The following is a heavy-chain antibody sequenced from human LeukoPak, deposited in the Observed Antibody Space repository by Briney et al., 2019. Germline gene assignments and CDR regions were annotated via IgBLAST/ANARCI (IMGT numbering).Heavy chain of an antibody. CDR1: GFTFSSYG. D-gene: IGHD3-22*01. J-gene: IGHJ4*02. Sequence: GGSLRLSCAASGFTFSSYGMHWVRQAPGKGLEWVAVIWYDGSNKYYADSVKGRFTISRDNSKNTLYLQMNSLRAEDTAVYYCARDYYYDSSGYSYYFDYWGQGTLVTVSS. CDR2: IWYDGSNK. V-gene: IGHV3-33*01. CDR3: ARDYYYDSSGYSYYFDY.